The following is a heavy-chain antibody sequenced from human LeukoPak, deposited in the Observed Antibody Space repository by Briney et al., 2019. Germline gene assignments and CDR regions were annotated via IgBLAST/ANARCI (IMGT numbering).Heavy chain of an antibody. CDR3: ARAGDHYYGLDV. CDR2: IYSGGSA. D-gene: IGHD5-24*01. CDR1: DFTVSTNY. V-gene: IGHV3-66*01. Sequence: GGSLRLSCAASDFTVSTNYMTWVRQAPGKGLEWVSIIYSGGSAFYADSVWGRFTISGDNSKKTLYLQMNRLRADDTAVYYCARAGDHYYGLDVWGQGTTVTVSS. J-gene: IGHJ6*02.